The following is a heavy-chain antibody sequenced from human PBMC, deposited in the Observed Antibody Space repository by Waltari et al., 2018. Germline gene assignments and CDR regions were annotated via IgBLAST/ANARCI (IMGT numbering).Heavy chain of an antibody. CDR3: AALPRYYGSGSYYNFPVDY. Sequence: QMQLVQSGPEVKKPGTSVKVSCKASGFTFTSSAVQWVRQARGQRLEWIGWIVVGSGNTNYAQKFQERVTITRDMSTSTAYMELSSLRSEDTAVYYCAALPRYYGSGSYYNFPVDYWGQGTLVTVSS. D-gene: IGHD3-10*01. V-gene: IGHV1-58*01. CDR1: GFTFTSSA. CDR2: IVVGSGNT. J-gene: IGHJ4*02.